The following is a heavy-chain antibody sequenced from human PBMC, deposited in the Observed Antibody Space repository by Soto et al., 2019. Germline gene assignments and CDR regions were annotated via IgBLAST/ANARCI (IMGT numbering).Heavy chain of an antibody. Sequence: QVQVVESGGGLVNPGGSLRLSCAASGFRFSDHYMTWIRQAPGRGLEWISYISSSNSVTYYADSIRGRFTISRDNAKNSLYLQMNNLRAEDTAVYYCAGGHGLEAPNARYTFKWWGQGILVTVSS. CDR1: GFRFSDHY. J-gene: IGHJ4*02. D-gene: IGHD3-3*01. CDR2: ISSSNSVT. V-gene: IGHV3-11*01. CDR3: AGGHGLEAPNARYTFKW.